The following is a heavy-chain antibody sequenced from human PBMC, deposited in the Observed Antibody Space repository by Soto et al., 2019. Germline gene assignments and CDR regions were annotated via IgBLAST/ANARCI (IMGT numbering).Heavy chain of an antibody. V-gene: IGHV3-23*01. D-gene: IGHD2-8*01. J-gene: IGHJ4*02. CDR2: ISGSGGRT. CDR3: ATDRAWCDAGYATFDF. CDR1: GFTFSNYA. Sequence: EVQVLESGGGLVKPGGSLRLSCAASGFTFSNYAMSWVRHAPGKGLEWVSAISGSGGRTYYADYVKGRFTISRDNSKNTLYLQMTSLIAEDAAVFYCATDRAWCDAGYATFDFWGQGTLVTVSS.